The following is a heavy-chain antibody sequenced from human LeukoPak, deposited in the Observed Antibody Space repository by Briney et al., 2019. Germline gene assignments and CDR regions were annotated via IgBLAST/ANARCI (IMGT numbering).Heavy chain of an antibody. J-gene: IGHJ4*02. V-gene: IGHV4-39*07. D-gene: IGHD1-26*01. CDR3: ARAFGTYQYYFDY. CDR2: IYYNGNT. CDR1: GGSISNSYYY. Sequence: PSETLSLTCTVSGGSISNSYYYWGWIRQSPGKGLEWIGTIYYNGNTYYNPSLESRVTISVDTSKSQFSLKLTSVTAADTAVFYCARAFGTYQYYFDYWGRGTLVTVSS.